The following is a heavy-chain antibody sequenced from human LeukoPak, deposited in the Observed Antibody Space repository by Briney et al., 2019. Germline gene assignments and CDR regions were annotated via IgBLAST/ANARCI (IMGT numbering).Heavy chain of an antibody. Sequence: GSLRLSCAASGFTFSSYAMHWVRQAPGKGLEWVAVISYDGSNKYYADPVKGRFTISRDNSKNTLYLQMNSLRAEDTAVYYCAKDRGYPYYYDSSGPRGYFDYWGQGTLVTVSS. J-gene: IGHJ4*02. CDR2: ISYDGSNK. D-gene: IGHD3-22*01. CDR3: AKDRGYPYYYDSSGPRGYFDY. CDR1: GFTFSSYA. V-gene: IGHV3-30*04.